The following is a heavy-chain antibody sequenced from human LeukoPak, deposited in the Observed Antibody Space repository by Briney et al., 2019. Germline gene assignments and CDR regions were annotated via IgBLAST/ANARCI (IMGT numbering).Heavy chain of an antibody. Sequence: GASVKVSCKASGYTFTSYDINWVRQATGQGLEWMGWMNPNSGNTGYAQKFQGRVTMTRNTSVSTAYMELSSLRSEDTAVYYCARATYYYDSSGYYPRFDPWGQGTLVTVSS. CDR2: MNPNSGNT. J-gene: IGHJ5*02. V-gene: IGHV1-8*01. CDR3: ARATYYYDSSGYYPRFDP. D-gene: IGHD3-22*01. CDR1: GYTFTSYD.